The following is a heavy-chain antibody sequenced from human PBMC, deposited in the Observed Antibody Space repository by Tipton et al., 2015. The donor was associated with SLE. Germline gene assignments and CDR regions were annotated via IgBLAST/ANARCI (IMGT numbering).Heavy chain of an antibody. CDR3: AREERNGHLNYLDF. Sequence: TLSLTCAVSGGSIRSSNWWSWVRQPPGKGLEWIGEIYHSVGTYYNPSLKSRVTISVDTSRNHFSLKLSSVTAADTAVYFCAREERNGHLNYLDFWGQGTLVPVSS. CDR2: IYHSVGT. D-gene: IGHD2-8*01. V-gene: IGHV4-4*01. CDR1: GGSIRSSNW. J-gene: IGHJ4*02.